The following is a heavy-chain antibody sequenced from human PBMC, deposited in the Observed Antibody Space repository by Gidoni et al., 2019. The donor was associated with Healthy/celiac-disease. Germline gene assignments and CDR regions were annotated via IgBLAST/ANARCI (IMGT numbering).Heavy chain of an antibody. V-gene: IGHV4-39*01. D-gene: IGHD1-26*01. J-gene: IGHJ6*02. CDR3: ASRNSGSFFHRDYYGMDV. CDR1: GGSISSSSYY. Sequence: QLQLQESGPGLVKPSETLSLTCTVSGGSISSSSYYWGWIRQPPGKGLEWIGSIYYSGSTYYNPSLKSRVTISVDTSKNQFSLKLSSVTAADTAVYYCASRNSGSFFHRDYYGMDVWGQGTTVTVSS. CDR2: IYYSGST.